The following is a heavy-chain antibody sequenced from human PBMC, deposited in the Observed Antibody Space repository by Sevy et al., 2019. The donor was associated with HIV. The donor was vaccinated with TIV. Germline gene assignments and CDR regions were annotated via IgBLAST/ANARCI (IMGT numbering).Heavy chain of an antibody. CDR2: ISSSGSSI. CDR3: TRNGGAFDNGFDP. J-gene: IGHJ5*02. Sequence: GGSLRLSCAASGFRFDDYAMNWVRQAPGKGLEWVSKISSSGSSIYYADSVKGRFTISRDNAKNSLNLQMNSLRAEDTAVYYCTRNGGAFDNGFDPWGQGTLVTVSS. D-gene: IGHD2-8*01. V-gene: IGHV3-48*03. CDR1: GFRFDDYA.